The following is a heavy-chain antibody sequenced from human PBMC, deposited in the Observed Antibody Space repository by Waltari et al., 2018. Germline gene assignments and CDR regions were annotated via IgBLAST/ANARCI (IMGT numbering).Heavy chain of an antibody. D-gene: IGHD6-6*01. V-gene: IGHV4-39*07. CDR3: ASMYAAASPDY. Sequence: QLQLQESGPGLVKPSETLSLTCTVPGGSISSSSYYWGWIRQPPGKGLEWIGSIYYSGSTYYNPSLKSRVTISVDTSKNQFSLKLSSVTAADTAVYYCASMYAAASPDYWGQGTLVTVSS. CDR2: IYYSGST. J-gene: IGHJ4*02. CDR1: GGSISSSSYY.